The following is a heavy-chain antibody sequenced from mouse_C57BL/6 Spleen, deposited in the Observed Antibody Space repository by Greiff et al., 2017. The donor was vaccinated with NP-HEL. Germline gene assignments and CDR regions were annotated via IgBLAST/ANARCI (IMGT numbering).Heavy chain of an antibody. D-gene: IGHD2-1*01. J-gene: IGHJ4*01. CDR1: GYTFTDYY. CDR2: IYPGSGNT. Sequence: VQLQQSGAELVRPGASVKLSCKASGYTFTDYYINWVKQRPGQGLEWIARIYPGSGNTYYNEKFKGKATLTAEKSSSTAYMQLSSLTSEDSAVYFCARSRGNLYAMDYWGQGTSVTVSS. CDR3: ARSRGNLYAMDY. V-gene: IGHV1-76*01.